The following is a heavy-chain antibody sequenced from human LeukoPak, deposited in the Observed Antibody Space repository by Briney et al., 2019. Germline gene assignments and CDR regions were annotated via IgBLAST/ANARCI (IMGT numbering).Heavy chain of an antibody. Sequence: SETLSLTCTVPGDSITNNNYYWGWIRQPPGKGLEWIGSIYYTGRTYYKPSLESRLTLSVDTSKNQFSLRLTSVTAADTAVYYCARDWEYYYDRSGYNDYWGQGTLVIVSS. CDR2: IYYTGRT. J-gene: IGHJ4*02. V-gene: IGHV4-39*07. CDR1: GDSITNNNYY. CDR3: ARDWEYYYDRSGYNDY. D-gene: IGHD3-22*01.